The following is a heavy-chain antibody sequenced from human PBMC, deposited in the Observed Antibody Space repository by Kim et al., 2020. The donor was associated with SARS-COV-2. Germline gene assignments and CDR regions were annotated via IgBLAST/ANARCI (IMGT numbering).Heavy chain of an antibody. V-gene: IGHV1-18*01. CDR2: ISAYNGNT. CDR1: GYTFTSYG. CDR3: AREGRTRISTEDTLVNDYGDHYYYYYMDV. D-gene: IGHD4-17*01. J-gene: IGHJ6*03. Sequence: ASVKVSCKASGYTFTSYGISWVRQAPGQGLEWMGWISAYNGNTNYAQKLQGRVTMTTDTSTSTAYMELRSLRSDDTAVYYCAREGRTRISTEDTLVNDYGDHYYYYYMDVWGKGTTVTVSS.